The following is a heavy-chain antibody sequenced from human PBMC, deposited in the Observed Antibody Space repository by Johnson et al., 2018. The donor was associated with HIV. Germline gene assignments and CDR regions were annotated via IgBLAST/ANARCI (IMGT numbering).Heavy chain of an antibody. Sequence: QVQLVESGGGVVQPGRSLRLSCAASGFTFSSYAMHWVRQAPGKGLERVAVISDDGSNKYFTDSVRGRFTISRDNSRNTLFLQMNSLRAEDTGVYYCVRDRGYYDRVDVFDIWGQGAMVTVSS. CDR1: GFTFSSYA. J-gene: IGHJ3*02. CDR2: ISDDGSNK. D-gene: IGHD3-10*02. CDR3: VRDRGYYDRVDVFDI. V-gene: IGHV3-30*04.